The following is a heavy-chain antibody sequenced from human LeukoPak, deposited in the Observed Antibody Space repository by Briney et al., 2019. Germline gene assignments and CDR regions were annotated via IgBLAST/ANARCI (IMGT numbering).Heavy chain of an antibody. CDR3: ARAFPYGDYEKSFDY. J-gene: IGHJ4*02. V-gene: IGHV4-31*02. CDR1: GGSISSGGYY. CDR2: IYYSGST. D-gene: IGHD4-17*01. Sequence: KTSETLSLTWIVSGGSISSGGYYWSWIRQHPGKGLEWIGYIYYSGSTYYNPSLKSRVTISVDTSKNQFSLKLSSVTAADTAVYYCARAFPYGDYEKSFDYWGQGTLVTVSS.